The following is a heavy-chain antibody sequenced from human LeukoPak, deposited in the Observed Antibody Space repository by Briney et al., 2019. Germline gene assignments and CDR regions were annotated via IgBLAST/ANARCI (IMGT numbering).Heavy chain of an antibody. CDR3: ARDPRGYSGYDSGSVY. CDR1: GFTFSDYY. V-gene: IGHV3-11*01. D-gene: IGHD5-12*01. J-gene: IGHJ4*02. CDR2: ISSSGSTI. Sequence: KPGGSLRLSCAASGFTFSDYYMSWIRQAPGKGLEWVSYISSSGSTIYYADSVKGRFTISRDNAKNSLYLQMNSLRAEDTAVYYCARDPRGYSGYDSGSVYWGQETLVTVSS.